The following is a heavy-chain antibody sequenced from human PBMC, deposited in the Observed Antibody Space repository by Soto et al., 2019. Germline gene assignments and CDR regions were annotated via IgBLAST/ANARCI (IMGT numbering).Heavy chain of an antibody. D-gene: IGHD3-22*01. CDR2: IDPSDSYT. V-gene: IGHV5-10-1*01. CDR1: VYSFTTYW. Sequence: GEDLKISCKGTVYSFTTYWFSWLRQMRVKFKEWIGRIDPSDSYTNYSLSLQVHVTISADKSISTAYLQWSSLKASDPAMYYCASFPISYDSRYYYYGMDVWGQGTTLTISS. J-gene: IGHJ6*02. CDR3: ASFPISYDSRYYYYGMDV.